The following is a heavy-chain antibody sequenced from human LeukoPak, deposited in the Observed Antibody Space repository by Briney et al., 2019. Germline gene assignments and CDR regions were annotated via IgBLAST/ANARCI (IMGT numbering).Heavy chain of an antibody. Sequence: ASVKVSCMASVYTFTSYGVSSVRQAPGQGLECMGWIGTYNGDTNYAQNLQGRVTMTTDTSTRTAYMELRSLRSDDTAVYYCARDRGYNPDTFDIWGQGTMVTVSS. D-gene: IGHD5-24*01. CDR2: IGTYNGDT. CDR3: ARDRGYNPDTFDI. V-gene: IGHV1-18*01. J-gene: IGHJ3*02. CDR1: VYTFTSYG.